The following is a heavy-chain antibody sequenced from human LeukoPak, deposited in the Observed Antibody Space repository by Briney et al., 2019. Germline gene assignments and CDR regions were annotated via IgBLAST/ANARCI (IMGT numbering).Heavy chain of an antibody. CDR1: GFTFSSYG. CDR3: ARDLRKFQWLPSYFDY. V-gene: IGHV3-33*01. Sequence: GRSLRLSCAASGFTFSSYGMHWVRQAPGKGLEWVAVIWYDGSNKYYADSVKGRFTISRDNSKNTLYLRMNSLRAEDTAVYYCARDLRKFQWLPSYFDYWGQGTLVTVSS. D-gene: IGHD6-19*01. CDR2: IWYDGSNK. J-gene: IGHJ4*02.